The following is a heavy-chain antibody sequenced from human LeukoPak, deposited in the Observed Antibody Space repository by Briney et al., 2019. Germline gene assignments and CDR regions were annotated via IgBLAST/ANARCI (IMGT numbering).Heavy chain of an antibody. J-gene: IGHJ4*02. CDR3: ARLKTGGYSYGAFDY. CDR1: GYSLTSYW. Sequence: GESLKISCKGSGYSLTSYWIGWVRQMPGKGLEWMGIIYPGDSDTRYSPSFQGQVTISADKSISTAYLQWSSLKASDTAMYYCARLKTGGYSYGAFDYWGQGTLVTVSS. V-gene: IGHV5-51*01. D-gene: IGHD5-18*01. CDR2: IYPGDSDT.